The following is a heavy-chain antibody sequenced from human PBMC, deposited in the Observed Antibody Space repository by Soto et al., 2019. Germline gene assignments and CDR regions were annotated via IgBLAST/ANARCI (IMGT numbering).Heavy chain of an antibody. CDR2: IIPIFGTA. D-gene: IGHD2-2*01. J-gene: IGHJ6*02. Sequence: GASVKVSCKASGGTFSSYAISWVRQAPGQGFEWMGGIIPIFGTANYAQKFQGRVTITADKSTSTAYMELSSLRSEDTAVYYCARETRGVVPEYYYYYGKDGWGQVTTVTVAS. CDR1: GGTFSSYA. V-gene: IGHV1-69*06. CDR3: ARETRGVVPEYYYYYGKDG.